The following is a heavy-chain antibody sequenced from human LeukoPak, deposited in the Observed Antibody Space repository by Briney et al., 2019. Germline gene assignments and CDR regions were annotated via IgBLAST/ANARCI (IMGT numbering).Heavy chain of an antibody. Sequence: SETLSLTCTVSGGSISSYYWSWIRQPPGKGLEWIGYIYYSGSTNYNPSLKSRVTMSVDTSKNQFSLKLSSVTAADTAVYYCARDMAAAGEDDAFDIWGQGTMVTVSS. V-gene: IGHV4-59*12. D-gene: IGHD6-13*01. CDR3: ARDMAAAGEDDAFDI. CDR2: IYYSGST. J-gene: IGHJ3*02. CDR1: GGSISSYY.